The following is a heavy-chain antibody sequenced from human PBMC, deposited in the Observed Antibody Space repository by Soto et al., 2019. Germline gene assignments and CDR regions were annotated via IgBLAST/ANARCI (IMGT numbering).Heavy chain of an antibody. V-gene: IGHV4-38-2*01. D-gene: IGHD6-13*01. Sequence: SETLSLTCAVTGYSISSGHYWDWIRQPPGKGLEWIGTIYQSGTTNYNPSLKSRVTISVDTSKNQISLKLRSVTAADTAAYDCARAAANSFDFWGHVTRVTVS. CDR3: ARAAANSFDF. CDR2: IYQSGTT. CDR1: GYSISSGHY. J-gene: IGHJ4*01.